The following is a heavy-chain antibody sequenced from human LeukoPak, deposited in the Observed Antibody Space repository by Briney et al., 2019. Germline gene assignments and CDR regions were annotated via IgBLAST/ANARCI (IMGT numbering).Heavy chain of an antibody. CDR3: GAPIVGATSDAFDI. CDR2: IYYSGST. D-gene: IGHD1-26*01. Sequence: WVRQAPGKGLEWIGSIYYSGSTYYNPSLKSRVTISVDTSKNQFSLKLSSVTAADTAVYYCGAPIVGATSDAFDIWGQGTMVTVSS. J-gene: IGHJ3*02. V-gene: IGHV4-39*01.